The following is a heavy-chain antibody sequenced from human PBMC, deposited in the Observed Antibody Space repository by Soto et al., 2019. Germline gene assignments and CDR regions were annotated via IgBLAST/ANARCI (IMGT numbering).Heavy chain of an antibody. CDR1: GGSISSGAYS. CDR2: IYHSGST. V-gene: IGHV4-30-2*01. CDR3: ASANRPTTMTSVYWFDP. Sequence: SETLSLTCAVSGGSISSGAYSWSWIRQPPGKGLEWVGYIYHSGSTYYNPSLKSRVTISVDRSKNRFSLNLNSVTAADTAVYYCASANRPTTMTSVYWFDPWGQGTLVTVSS. D-gene: IGHD3-22*01. J-gene: IGHJ5*02.